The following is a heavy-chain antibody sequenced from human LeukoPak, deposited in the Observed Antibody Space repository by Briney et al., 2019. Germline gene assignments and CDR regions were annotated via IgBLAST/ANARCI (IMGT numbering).Heavy chain of an antibody. J-gene: IGHJ4*02. D-gene: IGHD3-10*01. CDR2: IYSGGST. CDR3: ARAQGKN. CDR1: GFAFSNFA. Sequence: GGSLRLSCAASGFAFSNFAMSWVRQAPGKGLEWVSVIYSGGSTYYADSVKGRFTISGDNSKNTLYLQMNSLRAEDTAVYYCARAQGKNWGQGTLVTVSS. V-gene: IGHV3-53*01.